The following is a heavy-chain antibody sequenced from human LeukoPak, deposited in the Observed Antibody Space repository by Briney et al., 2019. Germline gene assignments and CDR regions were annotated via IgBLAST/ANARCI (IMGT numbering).Heavy chain of an antibody. J-gene: IGHJ5*02. CDR3: ARDRWFDT. CDR1: GGSINGYY. CDR2: IYYTGST. Sequence: PSETLSLTCTASGGSINGYYWNWIRQPPGKGLEWIGYIYYTGSTNYNPSLKSRVTISLDTSKNQFSLKPSSVTAADTAVYYCARDRWFDTWGQGTLVTVSS. V-gene: IGHV4-59*01.